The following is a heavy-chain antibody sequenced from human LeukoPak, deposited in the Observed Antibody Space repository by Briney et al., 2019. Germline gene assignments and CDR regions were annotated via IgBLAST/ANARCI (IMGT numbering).Heavy chain of an antibody. CDR2: ISAYNGNT. J-gene: IGHJ3*02. D-gene: IGHD6-13*01. CDR1: GYTFTSYG. Sequence: ASVKVSCKASGYTFTSYGISRVRQAPGQGLEWMGWISAYNGNTNYAQKLQGRVTMTTDTSTSTAYMELRSLRSDDTAVYYCARGPKQQLVQAFDIWGQGTMVTVSS. V-gene: IGHV1-18*01. CDR3: ARGPKQQLVQAFDI.